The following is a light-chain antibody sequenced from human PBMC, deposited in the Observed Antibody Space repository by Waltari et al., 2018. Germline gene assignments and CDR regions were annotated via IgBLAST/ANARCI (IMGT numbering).Light chain of an antibody. CDR2: HAS. Sequence: EVVLTQSPGTLSLSPGEGATLSCRASQSVGQYLAWYQQRPGQAPRLLIYHASIRATGIPDRFSGSVSETDLSLTFSRLEPEDFAVYYCQKYRSLPATFGQGTQVEI. CDR1: QSVGQY. J-gene: IGKJ1*01. CDR3: QKYRSLPAT. V-gene: IGKV3-20*01.